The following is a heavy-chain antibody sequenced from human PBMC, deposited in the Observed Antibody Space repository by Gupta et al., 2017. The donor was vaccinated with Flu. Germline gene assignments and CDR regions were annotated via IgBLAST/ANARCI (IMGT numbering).Heavy chain of an antibody. D-gene: IGHD3-10*01. CDR2: IFSTDEK. CDR3: ALMGWVRMSWFDP. V-gene: IGHV2-26*01. CDR1: GSSLSGRVG. J-gene: IGHJ5*02. Sequence: QVTLKESGPVLVKPTETLPMTCTVSGSSLSGRVGVRVVRQPPGKALEWLAHIFSTDEKAYSASLKSRLTISKDTSKSQVVLTMTNMDPVDTATYYCALMGWVRMSWFDPWGQGTRVTGSS.